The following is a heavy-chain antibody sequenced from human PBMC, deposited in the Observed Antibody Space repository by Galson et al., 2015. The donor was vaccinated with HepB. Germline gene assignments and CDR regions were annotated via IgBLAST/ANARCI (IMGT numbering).Heavy chain of an antibody. V-gene: IGHV6-1*01. CDR2: TYYRSKWYN. CDR3: ARDSRVAVAGQARYYYYYGMDV. D-gene: IGHD6-19*01. J-gene: IGHJ6*02. CDR1: GDSVSSNSAA. Sequence: CAISGDSVSSNSAAWNWIRQSPSRGLEWLGRTYYRSKWYNDYAVSVKSRITINPDTSKNQFSLQLNSVTPEDTAVYYCARDSRVAVAGQARYYYYYGMDVWGQGTTVTVSS.